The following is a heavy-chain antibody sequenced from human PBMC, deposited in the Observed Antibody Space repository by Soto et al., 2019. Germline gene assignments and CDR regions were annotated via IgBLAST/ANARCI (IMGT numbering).Heavy chain of an antibody. CDR2: VGGGGDNI. Sequence: QLLESGGGLVQPGGSLRLSCAASGFTFSSYSMNWVRQAPGKGLQWVATVGGGGDNIFYADSVKGRFTISRDDSQNMGFLQMNSLRPEDTAVYFCAKRDSGSGRSPPLINYGGQGTLVTVSS. J-gene: IGHJ4*02. D-gene: IGHD3-10*01. CDR1: GFTFSSYS. V-gene: IGHV3-23*01. CDR3: AKRDSGSGRSPPLINY.